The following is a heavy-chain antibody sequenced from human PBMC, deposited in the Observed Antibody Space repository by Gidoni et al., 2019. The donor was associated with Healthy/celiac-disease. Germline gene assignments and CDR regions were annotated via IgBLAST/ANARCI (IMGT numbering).Heavy chain of an antibody. Sequence: EVQLVESGGGLVQPGRSLRLSCATSGFTFDDYAMHWVRQAPGKGLEWVSGISWNSGSIGYADSVKGRFTISRDNAKNSLYLQMNSLRVEDTALYYCAKGLMTTVTTMMDRGDWYFDLWGRGTLVTVSS. D-gene: IGHD4-17*01. J-gene: IGHJ2*01. V-gene: IGHV3-9*01. CDR2: ISWNSGSI. CDR3: AKGLMTTVTTMMDRGDWYFDL. CDR1: GFTFDDYA.